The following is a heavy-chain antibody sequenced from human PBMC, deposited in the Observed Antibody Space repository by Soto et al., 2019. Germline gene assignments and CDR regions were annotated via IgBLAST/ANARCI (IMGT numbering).Heavy chain of an antibody. CDR2: ISPSGGRK. Sequence: EVQLLESGGDLVQPGGSLRLSCAASGFNFSDYAMNWVRQAPGKGREWVSTISPSGGRKYYAGSVKRRFIISRDTSRNTLHVPMNSLRVEDTAVYCCAKDLSSSSDFNLWRASSGSRPFDLWGQGTLVTVTS. V-gene: IGHV3-23*01. CDR3: AKDLSSSSDFNLWRASSGSRPFDL. CDR1: GFNFSDYA. D-gene: IGHD3-22*01. J-gene: IGHJ4*02.